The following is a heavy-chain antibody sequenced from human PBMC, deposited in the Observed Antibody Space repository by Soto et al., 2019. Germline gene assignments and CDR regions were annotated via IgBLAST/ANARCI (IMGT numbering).Heavy chain of an antibody. CDR3: ARGHLRSFDI. CDR2: INHSGST. V-gene: IGHV4-34*01. J-gene: IGHJ3*02. CDR1: GGSFSGYY. Sequence: SETLSLTCAVYGGSFSGYYWSWIRQPPGKGLEWIGEINHSGSTNYNPSLKSRVTISVDTSKNQFSLKLSSVTAADTAVYYCARGHLRSFDIWGQGTMVTVSS.